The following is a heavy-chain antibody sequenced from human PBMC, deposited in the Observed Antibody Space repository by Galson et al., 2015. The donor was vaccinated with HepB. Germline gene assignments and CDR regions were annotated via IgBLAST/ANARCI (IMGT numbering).Heavy chain of an antibody. D-gene: IGHD6-13*01. Sequence: SLRLSCAASGFTFSDYYMSWIRQAPGKGLEWVSYISSSSSYTNYADSVKGRFTISRDNAKNSLYLQMNSLRAEDTAVYYCARAGGIAAAGPLGGWFDPWGQGTLVTVSS. V-gene: IGHV3-11*06. CDR3: ARAGGIAAAGPLGGWFDP. J-gene: IGHJ5*02. CDR1: GFTFSDYY. CDR2: ISSSSSYT.